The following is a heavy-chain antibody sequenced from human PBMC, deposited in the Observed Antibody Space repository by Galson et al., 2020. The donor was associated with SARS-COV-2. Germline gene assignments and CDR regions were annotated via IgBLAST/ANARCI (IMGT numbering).Heavy chain of an antibody. D-gene: IGHD4-17*01. CDR1: GFAFSRYG. V-gene: IGHV3-30*03. J-gene: IGHJ3*02. CDR2: VSSGGSDA. Sequence: GESLKISCAASGFAFSRYGMNWVRQAPGKGLEWVAFVSSGGSDAYYGDSVKGRFTISRDNSKNTLYLQMNSLRAEDTAVYYCARDSPVTRGFAFDIWGQGTMVTVSS. CDR3: ARDSPVTRGFAFDI.